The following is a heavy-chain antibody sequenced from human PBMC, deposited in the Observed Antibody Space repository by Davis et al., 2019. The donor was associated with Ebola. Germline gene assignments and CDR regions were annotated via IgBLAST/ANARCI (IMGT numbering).Heavy chain of an antibody. CDR3: ARGYAYEVFGMDV. D-gene: IGHD5-12*01. Sequence: GESLKISCAASGFTFSSYGMHWVRQAPGKGLEWVAFIRYDGSNKYYADSVKGRFTISRDNSKNTLYLQMNSLRAEDTAVYYCARGYAYEVFGMDVWGQGTTITVSS. V-gene: IGHV3-30*02. J-gene: IGHJ6*02. CDR1: GFTFSSYG. CDR2: IRYDGSNK.